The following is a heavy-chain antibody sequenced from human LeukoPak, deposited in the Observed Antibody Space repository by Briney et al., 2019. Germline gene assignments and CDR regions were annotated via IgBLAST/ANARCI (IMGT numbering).Heavy chain of an antibody. Sequence: PGRSLRLSCAASGFTFTSYTMHWVRQAPGKGPEWVAIISYDGGDKYYADSVKGRFTISRDNAKNSLYLQMNSLRAEDTAVYYCARDGAGSSHNYYYYYMDVWGKGTTVTVSS. J-gene: IGHJ6*03. V-gene: IGHV3-30*04. CDR2: ISYDGGDK. CDR1: GFTFTSYT. D-gene: IGHD6-13*01. CDR3: ARDGAGSSHNYYYYYMDV.